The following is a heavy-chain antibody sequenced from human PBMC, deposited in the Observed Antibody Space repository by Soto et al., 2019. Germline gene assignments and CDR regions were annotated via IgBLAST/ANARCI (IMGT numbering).Heavy chain of an antibody. CDR3: ARSRPQGSDFPGVIPWDALDV. CDR1: GGLFSSYA. CDR2: IIPVFSTA. D-gene: IGHD2-21*01. J-gene: IGHJ3*01. Sequence: QEQLVQSGAEVKKPGSSVKVSCKASGGLFSSYAISWVRQAPGQGLEWMGGIIPVFSTAYYAQKFQGRVTITADESTSTAYMELSSLTSEDTAVYFCARSRPQGSDFPGVIPWDALDVWGQGTLVTVSS. V-gene: IGHV1-69*01.